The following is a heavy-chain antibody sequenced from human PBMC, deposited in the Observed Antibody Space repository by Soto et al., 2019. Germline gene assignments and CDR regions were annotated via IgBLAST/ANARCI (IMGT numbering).Heavy chain of an antibody. CDR1: GYTFTGYY. V-gene: IGHV1-2*04. CDR3: ATSSSDSDYYYYGMDV. Sequence: QVQLVQSGAEVKKPGASVKVSCKASGYTFTGYYMHWVRPAPGQGLEWMGWINPNSGGTNYAQKFQGWVTMTRDTSISTAYMELSRLRSDDTAVYYCATSSSDSDYYYYGMDVWGQGTTVTVSS. CDR2: INPNSGGT. J-gene: IGHJ6*02. D-gene: IGHD2-2*01.